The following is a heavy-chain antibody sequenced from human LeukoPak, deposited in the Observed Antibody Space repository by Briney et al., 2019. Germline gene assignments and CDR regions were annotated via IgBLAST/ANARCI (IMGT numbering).Heavy chain of an antibody. CDR2: TDPTDAYT. V-gene: IGHV5-10-1*01. D-gene: IGHD6-19*01. Sequence: GEPLKISCKGSGYSFTSYWISWLRQMPGKGLEWMGRTDPTDAYTTYNPSFQGDVTISADKSISTAYLQWSRLKASETAMYYCARKGWLAYNWFDPWGQGTLVTVSS. J-gene: IGHJ5*02. CDR3: ARKGWLAYNWFDP. CDR1: GYSFTSYW.